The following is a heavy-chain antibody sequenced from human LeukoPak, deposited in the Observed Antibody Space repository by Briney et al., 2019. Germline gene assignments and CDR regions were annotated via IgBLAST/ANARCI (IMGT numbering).Heavy chain of an antibody. CDR3: ARESTHDAFDI. J-gene: IGHJ3*02. CDR2: ISSSSSYI. V-gene: IGHV3-21*01. Sequence: GGSLRLSCAASGFTFSSNTMNWVRQAPGKGLEWVSSISSSSSYIYHADSVKGRFTISRDNAKKSLYLQMNSLRAEDTAVYYCARESTHDAFDIWGQGTMVTVSS. D-gene: IGHD2-15*01. CDR1: GFTFSSNT.